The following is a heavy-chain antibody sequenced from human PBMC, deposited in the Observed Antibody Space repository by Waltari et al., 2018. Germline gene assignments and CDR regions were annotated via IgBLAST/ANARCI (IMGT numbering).Heavy chain of an antibody. V-gene: IGHV3-23*01. Sequence: EVQLLESGGGLVQPGGSLRLSCAASGFTFSSYAMSWVRQAPGKGLEWVSAISGSSGSTYYADSVKGRFTISRDNSKNTLYLQMNSLRAEDTAVYYCAKDPQPYYGSGSSWFDPWGQGTLVTVSS. CDR3: AKDPQPYYGSGSSWFDP. CDR1: GFTFSSYA. D-gene: IGHD3-10*01. CDR2: ISGSSGST. J-gene: IGHJ5*02.